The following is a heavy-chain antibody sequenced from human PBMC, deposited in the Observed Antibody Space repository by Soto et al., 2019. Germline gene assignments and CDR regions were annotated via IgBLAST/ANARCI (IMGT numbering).Heavy chain of an antibody. Sequence: SETLSLTCAVYGGSFSGHSLTWIRQSPGKGLEWIGDINHSGRVNYSPSLKSRVTISLDTSKNQFSLTLSAVTAADTAMYYCSTRAYDTNGYYRFDPWGQGTLVTVYS. J-gene: IGHJ5*01. CDR2: INHSGRV. CDR1: GGSFSGHS. V-gene: IGHV4-34*01. D-gene: IGHD3-22*01. CDR3: STRAYDTNGYYRFDP.